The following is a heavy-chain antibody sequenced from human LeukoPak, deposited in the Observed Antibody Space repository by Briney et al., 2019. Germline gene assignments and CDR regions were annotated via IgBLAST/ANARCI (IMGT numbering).Heavy chain of an antibody. V-gene: IGHV3-48*03. CDR1: GFTFSSYE. CDR3: ARDLMERSHTSSYSLLMDV. CDR2: ISSSGSTI. J-gene: IGHJ6*02. Sequence: GGSLRLSCAASGFTFSSYEMNWVRQAPGKGLEWVSYISSSGSTIYYADSVKGRFTISRDNAKNSLYLQMNSLRAEDTAVYYCARDLMERSHTSSYSLLMDVWGQGTTVTVSS. D-gene: IGHD1-1*01.